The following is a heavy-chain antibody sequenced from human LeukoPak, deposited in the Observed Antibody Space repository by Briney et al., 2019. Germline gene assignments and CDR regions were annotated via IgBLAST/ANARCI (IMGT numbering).Heavy chain of an antibody. CDR2: INHSGST. CDR1: GGSFSGYY. V-gene: IGHV4-34*01. J-gene: IGHJ4*02. CDR3: ASLIAAAGNSY. D-gene: IGHD6-13*01. Sequence: SETLSLTCAVYGGSFSGYYWSWIRQPPGKGLEWIGEINHSGSTNYNPSLKSRVTISVDTSKNQFSLKLSSVTAADTAVYYCASLIAAAGNSYWGQGTLVTVSS.